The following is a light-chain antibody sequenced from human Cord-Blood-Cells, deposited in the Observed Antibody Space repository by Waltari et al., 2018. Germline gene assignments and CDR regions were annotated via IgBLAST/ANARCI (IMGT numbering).Light chain of an antibody. CDR3: QQYNSYSGT. Sequence: DIQMTQSPSTLSASVGDRVTITCRASQSISSWLAWYQQKPGKAPKLLGYKASSLENAVPSRFSGSGSGTEFTLTISSLQPDYIATYYCQQYNSYSGTFGQETKVEIK. J-gene: IGKJ1*01. CDR2: KAS. V-gene: IGKV1-5*03. CDR1: QSISSW.